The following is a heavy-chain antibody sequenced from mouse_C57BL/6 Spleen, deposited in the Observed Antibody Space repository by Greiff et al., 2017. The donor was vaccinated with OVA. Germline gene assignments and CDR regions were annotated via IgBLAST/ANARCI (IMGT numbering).Heavy chain of an antibody. Sequence: QVQLQQPGAELVKPGASVKLSCKASGYTFTSYWMHWVKQRPGQGLEWIGMIHPNSGSTNYNEKFKSKATLTVDKSSSTAYMQLSSLTSEDSAVYYCAREGLDGSSSAWFAYWGQGTLVTVSA. V-gene: IGHV1-64*01. CDR1: GYTFTSYW. D-gene: IGHD1-1*01. J-gene: IGHJ3*01. CDR2: IHPNSGST. CDR3: AREGLDGSSSAWFAY.